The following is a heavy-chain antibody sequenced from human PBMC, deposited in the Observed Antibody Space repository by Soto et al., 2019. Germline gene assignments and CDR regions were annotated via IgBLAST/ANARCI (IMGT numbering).Heavy chain of an antibody. Sequence: QVQLVQSGAEVKKPGSSVKVSCKASGGTFSSYAISWVRQAPGQGLEWMGGIIPIFGTANYAQKFQGRVTITADEPTSCAYMELSSLRSEDTAVYYCARKIERIAAAGTGYYYGMDVWGQGTTVTVSS. CDR3: ARKIERIAAAGTGYYYGMDV. V-gene: IGHV1-69*01. D-gene: IGHD6-13*01. J-gene: IGHJ6*02. CDR1: GGTFSSYA. CDR2: IIPIFGTA.